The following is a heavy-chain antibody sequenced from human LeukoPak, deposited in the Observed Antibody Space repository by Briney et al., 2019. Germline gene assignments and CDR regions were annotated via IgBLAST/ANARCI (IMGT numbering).Heavy chain of an antibody. D-gene: IGHD3-9*01. J-gene: IGHJ4*02. CDR3: AKIGTYYDILTGYYSSVYFDY. CDR2: ISGSGGST. Sequence: PGGSLRLSCAASGFTLSSYAMSWVRQAPGKGLEWVSAISGSGGSTYYADSVKGRFTISRDNSKNTLYLQMNSLRAEDTAVYYCAKIGTYYDILTGYYSSVYFDYWGQGTLVTVSS. CDR1: GFTLSSYA. V-gene: IGHV3-23*01.